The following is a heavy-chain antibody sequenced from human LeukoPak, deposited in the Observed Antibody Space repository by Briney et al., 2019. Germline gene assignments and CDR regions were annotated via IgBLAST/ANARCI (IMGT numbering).Heavy chain of an antibody. Sequence: SETLSLTCAVYGGSFSGYYWSWIRQPPGEGLEWIGEINHSGSTNYNPSLKSRVTISVDTSKNQFSLKLSSVTAADTAVYYCARGRVGAAAGPDYWGQGTLVTVSS. D-gene: IGHD6-13*01. V-gene: IGHV4-34*01. CDR1: GGSFSGYY. J-gene: IGHJ4*02. CDR3: ARGRVGAAAGPDY. CDR2: INHSGST.